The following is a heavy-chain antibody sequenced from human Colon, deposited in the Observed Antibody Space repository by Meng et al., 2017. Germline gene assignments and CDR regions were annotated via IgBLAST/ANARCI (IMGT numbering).Heavy chain of an antibody. D-gene: IGHD3-10*01. CDR3: ASHGGGA. CDR1: GVTFSSYG. Sequence: GGVVELGGGGVQAGGALRLLCAASGVTFSSYGMHWVRKAPGKGLEWVSVISYNGGHIYYAESVKGRFTISRDNSRSSVYLQMNSLRDEDTAVYYCASHGGGAWGLGTLVTVSS. V-gene: IGHV3-30*06. J-gene: IGHJ5*02. CDR2: ISYNGGHI.